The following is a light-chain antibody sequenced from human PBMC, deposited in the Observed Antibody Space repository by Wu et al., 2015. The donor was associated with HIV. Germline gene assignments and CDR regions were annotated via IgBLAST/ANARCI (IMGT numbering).Light chain of an antibody. CDR2: AAS. V-gene: IGKV3-20*01. Sequence: EIVLTQSPGTLSLSPGERATLSCRASQSVSSSYLAWYQQKPGQAPRLLIYAASSRATGIPDRFSGSGSGTDFTLTISRLEPEDFAVYYCQQYGSSPGTFGQGTKAGDQT. CDR3: QQYGSSPGT. CDR1: QSVSSSY. J-gene: IGKJ2*01.